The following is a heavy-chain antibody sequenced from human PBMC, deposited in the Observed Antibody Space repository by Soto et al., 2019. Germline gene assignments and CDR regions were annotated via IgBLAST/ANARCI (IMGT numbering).Heavy chain of an antibody. CDR2: IIPIFGTA. CDR3: ARGITAAGILYYYYYGMDV. Sequence: SVKGSCKASGGSISSYAISWVRQAPGKGLEWMGGIIPIFGTANYAQKFQGRVTITADESTSTAYMELSSLRSEDTAVYYCARGITAAGILYYYYYGMDVWGQGTTVTVSS. D-gene: IGHD6-13*01. CDR1: GGSISSYA. V-gene: IGHV1-69*13. J-gene: IGHJ6*02.